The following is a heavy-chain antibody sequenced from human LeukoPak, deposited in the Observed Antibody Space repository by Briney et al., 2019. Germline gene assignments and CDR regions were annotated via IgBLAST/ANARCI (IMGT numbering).Heavy chain of an antibody. Sequence: SETLSLTCTVSGGSISSYYWSWIRQPPGKGLEWIGYIYYSGSTNYNPSLKSRVTISVDTPKNQFSLRLSSVTAADTAVYYCARVTGYMTEDYFDYWGQGTLITVSS. CDR1: GGSISSYY. D-gene: IGHD6-13*01. J-gene: IGHJ4*02. CDR2: IYYSGST. V-gene: IGHV4-59*01. CDR3: ARVTGYMTEDYFDY.